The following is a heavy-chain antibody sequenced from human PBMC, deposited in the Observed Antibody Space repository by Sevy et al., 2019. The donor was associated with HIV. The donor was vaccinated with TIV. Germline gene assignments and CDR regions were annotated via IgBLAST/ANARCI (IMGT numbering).Heavy chain of an antibody. CDR2: IYYSGST. CDR1: GGSISSGGYY. J-gene: IGHJ1*01. D-gene: IGHD4-17*01. Sequence: SETLSLTCTVSGGSISSGGYYWSWIRQHPGKGLEWIGYIYYSGSTYYNPSLKSRVTISVDTSKNQFSLKLSSVTAADTAVYYCARGADGDYAKYFQHWGQGTLVTVSS. CDR3: ARGADGDYAKYFQH. V-gene: IGHV4-31*03.